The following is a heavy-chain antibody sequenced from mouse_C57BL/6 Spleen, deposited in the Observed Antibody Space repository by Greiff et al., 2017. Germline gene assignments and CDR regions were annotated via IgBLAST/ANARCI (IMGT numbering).Heavy chain of an antibody. D-gene: IGHD2-4*01. Sequence: EVQRVASGGGLVKPGGSLKLSCAASGFTFSSYAMSWVRQTPEKRLEWVATISDGGSYTYYPDNVKGRFTISRDNAKNNLYLQMSHLKSEDTAMYYCARDMDYDEGFAYWGQGTLVTVSA. V-gene: IGHV5-4*01. CDR1: GFTFSSYA. J-gene: IGHJ3*01. CDR2: ISDGGSYT. CDR3: ARDMDYDEGFAY.